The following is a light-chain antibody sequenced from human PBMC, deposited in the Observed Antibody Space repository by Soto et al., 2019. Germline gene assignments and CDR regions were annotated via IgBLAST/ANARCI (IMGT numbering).Light chain of an antibody. CDR2: GAS. CDR3: QQYFEWPPMT. CDR1: ETVATN. V-gene: IGKV3-15*01. Sequence: VMTQSPATLSVSPGERATLSCWASETVATNLAWYQQKPGQAPRLLISGASTRAAGISDRFRGSGSGTEFTLTISSLRSEDSAIYYCQQYFEWPPMTFGQGSNVDI. J-gene: IGKJ1*01.